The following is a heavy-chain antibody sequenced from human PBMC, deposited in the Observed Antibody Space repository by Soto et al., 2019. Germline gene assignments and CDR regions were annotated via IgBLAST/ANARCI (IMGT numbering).Heavy chain of an antibody. V-gene: IGHV3-7*05. D-gene: IGHD6-6*01. J-gene: IGHJ6*02. Sequence: GGSLRLSCAASGFTFSSYWMSWVRQAPGKGLEWVANIKQDGSEKYYVDSVKGRFTISRDNAKNSLYLQMNSLRAEDTAVYYCSRVPLGAARLLDYYYGMDVWGQGTTVTVSS. CDR2: IKQDGSEK. CDR1: GFTFSSYW. CDR3: SRVPLGAARLLDYYYGMDV.